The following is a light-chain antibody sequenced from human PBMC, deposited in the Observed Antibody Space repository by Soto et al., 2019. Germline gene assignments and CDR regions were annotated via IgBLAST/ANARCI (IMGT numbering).Light chain of an antibody. V-gene: IGLV1-44*01. CDR3: AAWDATLDGDV. Sequence: QSVLAQPPSASGTPGQRVTISCSTSSSNLGDNTVNWYQHVPGTAPKLLIYSYDQRPSGVPDRFSGSRSGTSASLAISGLQSEDEADYYCAAWDATLDGDVFGTGTKVTV. J-gene: IGLJ1*01. CDR2: SYD. CDR1: SSNLGDNT.